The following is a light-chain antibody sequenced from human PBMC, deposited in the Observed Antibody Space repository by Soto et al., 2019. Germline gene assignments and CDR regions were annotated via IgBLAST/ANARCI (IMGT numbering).Light chain of an antibody. J-gene: IGLJ1*01. CDR1: SGDIGDYNY. CDR3: CSYTRSGTLI. CDR2: DVS. Sequence: QSVLTQPASVSWSPGQSITISFVGTSGDIGDYNYVSWYQQHPGKVPKVIIYDVSNRPSGVSYRFSGTKSGNTASLTVSGLQAEDEADYYCCSYTRSGTLIFGTGTKVTVL. V-gene: IGLV2-14*01.